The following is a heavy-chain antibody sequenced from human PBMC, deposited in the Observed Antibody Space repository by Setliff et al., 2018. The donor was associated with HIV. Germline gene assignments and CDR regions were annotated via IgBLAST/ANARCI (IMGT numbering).Heavy chain of an antibody. Sequence: SETLSLTCTVSGDSVTSDSYYWSWIRQPAGKTLEWIGRIYFSGSTNYNPSLESRVTISIDTSKNQLSLKLSSVTAADTAVYYCARDWAAPYYYGMDVWGPGTTVTVSS. D-gene: IGHD3-16*01. V-gene: IGHV4-61*02. J-gene: IGHJ6*02. CDR3: ARDWAAPYYYGMDV. CDR2: IYFSGST. CDR1: GDSVTSDSYY.